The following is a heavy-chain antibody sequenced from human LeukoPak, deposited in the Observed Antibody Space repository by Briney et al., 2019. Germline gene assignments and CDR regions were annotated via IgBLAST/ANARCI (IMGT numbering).Heavy chain of an antibody. Sequence: GSLRLSCAASGFTFSHYGMHWVRQAPGKGLEWVSVIWSGRGDTYYADSVKGRFTISRDISKNTLYLQINSLRADDTAMYYCARATYYYDSRLDYWGQGTLVTVSS. CDR2: IWSGRGDT. CDR3: ARATYYYDSRLDY. V-gene: IGHV3-33*01. CDR1: GFTFSHYG. J-gene: IGHJ4*02. D-gene: IGHD3-22*01.